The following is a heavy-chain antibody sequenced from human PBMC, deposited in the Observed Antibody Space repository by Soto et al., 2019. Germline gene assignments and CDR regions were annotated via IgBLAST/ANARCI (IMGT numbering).Heavy chain of an antibody. CDR2: INAGNGNT. CDR1: GYTFTSYA. D-gene: IGHD2-2*01. V-gene: IGHV1-3*01. J-gene: IGHJ5*02. CDR3: AREGERQLPINWFDP. Sequence: ASVKVSCKXSGYTFTSYAMHWVRQAPGQRLEWMGWINAGNGNTKYSQKFQGRVTITRDTSASTAYMELSSLRSEDTAVYYCAREGERQLPINWFDPWGQGTLVTVS.